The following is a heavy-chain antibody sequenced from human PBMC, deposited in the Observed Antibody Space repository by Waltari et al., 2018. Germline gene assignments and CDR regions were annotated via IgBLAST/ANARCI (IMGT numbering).Heavy chain of an antibody. J-gene: IGHJ4*02. Sequence: EVQLLESGGGLVQPGGSLRLSCAASGFTFSSYAMRWVRQAPGKGLEWVSVIYSGGSTYYADSVKGRFTISRDNSKNTLYLQMNSLRAEDTAVYYCAKAGEVVVITTGFDYWGQGTLVTVSS. D-gene: IGHD3-22*01. V-gene: IGHV3-23*03. CDR3: AKAGEVVVITTGFDY. CDR1: GFTFSSYA. CDR2: IYSGGST.